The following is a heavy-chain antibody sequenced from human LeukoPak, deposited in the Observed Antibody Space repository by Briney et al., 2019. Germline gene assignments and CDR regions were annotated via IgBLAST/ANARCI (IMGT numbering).Heavy chain of an antibody. CDR3: ARGMYSSGWSDYYYYGMDV. V-gene: IGHV6-1*01. CDR2: TYYRSKWYN. CDR1: GDIVSSNSAA. J-gene: IGHJ6*02. D-gene: IGHD6-19*01. Sequence: SQTLSLTCAISGDIVSSNSAAWNWIRQSPSRGLEWLGRTYYRSKWYNDYAVSVKSRITINPDTSKNQFSLQLNSVTPEDTAVYYCARGMYSSGWSDYYYYGMDVWGQGTTVTVSS.